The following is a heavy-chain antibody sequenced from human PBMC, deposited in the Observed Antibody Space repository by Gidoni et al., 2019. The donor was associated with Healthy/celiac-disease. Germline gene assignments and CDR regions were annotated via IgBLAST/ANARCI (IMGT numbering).Heavy chain of an antibody. CDR3: ARGSVYDFWSGYNHDAFDI. J-gene: IGHJ3*02. CDR1: GYTFTSYD. Sequence: QVQLVQSGAEVKKPGASVKVSCKASGYTFTSYDINWVRQATGQGLEWMGWMNPNSGNTGYAQKFQGRVTMTRNTSISTAYMELSSLRSEDTAVYYCARGSVYDFWSGYNHDAFDIWGQGTMVTVSS. V-gene: IGHV1-8*01. CDR2: MNPNSGNT. D-gene: IGHD3-3*01.